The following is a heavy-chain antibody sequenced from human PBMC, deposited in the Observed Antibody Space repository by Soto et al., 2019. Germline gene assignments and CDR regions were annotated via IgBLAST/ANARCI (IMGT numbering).Heavy chain of an antibody. J-gene: IGHJ4*02. CDR3: AKDKSRGVSETPDY. V-gene: IGHV3-73*01. Sequence: VGSRRLSCSGSGFSLSGSAIHWVLQASGQGLEWLGRIRDKANNDATAYAAPVKGRFTISRDESQNVVFLQMNSLKTEDTAVYYCAKDKSRGVSETPDYWGRGTLVTVSS. CDR1: GFSLSGSA. CDR2: IRDKANNDAT. D-gene: IGHD2-15*01.